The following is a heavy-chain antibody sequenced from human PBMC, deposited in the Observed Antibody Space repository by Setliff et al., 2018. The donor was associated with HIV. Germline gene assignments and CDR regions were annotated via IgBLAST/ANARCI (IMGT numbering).Heavy chain of an antibody. V-gene: IGHV4-31*03. Sequence: LSLTCTVSGGSISSGGYYWSWIRQHPGKGLEWIGYIYYSGSTYYNPSLKSRVTMSVDTSKNQFSLKLSSVTAADTAVYYWARARGLLPYYYLDVWGKGTTVTVSS. CDR3: ARARGLLPYYYLDV. J-gene: IGHJ6*03. CDR1: GGSISSGGYY. CDR2: IYYSGST. D-gene: IGHD3-10*01.